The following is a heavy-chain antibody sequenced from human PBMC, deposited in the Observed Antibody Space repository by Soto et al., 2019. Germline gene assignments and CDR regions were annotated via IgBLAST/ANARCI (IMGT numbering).Heavy chain of an antibody. Sequence: SETLSLTCTVSGGSISSGDYYWSWIRQPPGKGLEWIGYIYYSGSTYYNPSLKSRVTISVDTSKNQFSLKLSSVTAADTAVYYCAKDLSSTIFGVVTNWGQGTLVTVSS. CDR1: GGSISSGDYY. J-gene: IGHJ4*02. V-gene: IGHV4-30-4*01. CDR3: AKDLSSTIFGVVTN. CDR2: IYYSGST. D-gene: IGHD3-3*01.